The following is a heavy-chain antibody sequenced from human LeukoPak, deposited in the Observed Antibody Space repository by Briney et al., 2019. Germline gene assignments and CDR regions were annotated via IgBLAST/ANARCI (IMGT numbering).Heavy chain of an antibody. J-gene: IGHJ4*02. Sequence: PGGSLRLSCAASGFTLSGYSMNWVRQAPGKGLEWVSSISSSNNYIYYADSVKGRFTISRDNAKNSLYLQMNSLRGDDTAVYYCARVLGGYCTGGSCYGFDDWGQGTLVTVSS. CDR3: ARVLGGYCTGGSCYGFDD. CDR2: ISSSNNYI. CDR1: GFTLSGYS. D-gene: IGHD2-15*01. V-gene: IGHV3-21*01.